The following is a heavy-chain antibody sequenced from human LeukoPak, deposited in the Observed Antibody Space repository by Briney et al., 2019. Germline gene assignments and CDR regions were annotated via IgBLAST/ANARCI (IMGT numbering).Heavy chain of an antibody. CDR2: ISRSSSTI. Sequence: QPGGSLRLSCAASGFTFSSYSMNWVRQAPGKGLEWVSYISRSSSTIYYADSVKGRFTISRDNAKNSLYLQMNSLRAEDTAVYYCARDPDWATGYGMDVWGQGTTVTVSS. J-gene: IGHJ6*02. CDR3: ARDPDWATGYGMDV. V-gene: IGHV3-48*01. CDR1: GFTFSSYS. D-gene: IGHD3/OR15-3a*01.